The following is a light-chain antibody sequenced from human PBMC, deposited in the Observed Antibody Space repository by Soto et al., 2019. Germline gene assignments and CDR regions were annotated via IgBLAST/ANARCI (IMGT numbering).Light chain of an antibody. CDR1: QSVSSSY. CDR2: GAS. J-gene: IGKJ2*01. V-gene: IGKV3-20*01. Sequence: EIVLTQSAGTLSLSPGERATHSCRASQSVSSSYLAWYQQKPGQAPRLLIYGASSRATGIPDRFSGSGSGTDFTLTISRLEPEDFAVYYCQQYGSSPRTFGQGTKVDIK. CDR3: QQYGSSPRT.